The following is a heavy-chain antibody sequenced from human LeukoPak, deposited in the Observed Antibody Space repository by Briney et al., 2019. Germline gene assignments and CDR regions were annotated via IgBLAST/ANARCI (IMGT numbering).Heavy chain of an antibody. CDR2: IKEDGSVR. Sequence: GGSLRLACEGSAFIFSGHWMNWVRQTPGKGLEWVASIKEDGSVRQYVDSVKGRFSISRDNTKGSLFLQLNSLRAEDTAVYYCAGDTHSSNWYDHWGQETLVTVSS. CDR3: AGDTHSSNWYDH. CDR1: AFIFSGHW. D-gene: IGHD2-2*01. V-gene: IGHV3-7*03. J-gene: IGHJ5*02.